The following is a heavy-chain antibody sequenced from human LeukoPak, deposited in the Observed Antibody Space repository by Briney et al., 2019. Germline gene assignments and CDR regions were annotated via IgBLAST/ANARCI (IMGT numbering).Heavy chain of an antibody. D-gene: IGHD4-23*01. CDR1: GYTLTNYD. V-gene: IGHV1-8*01. Sequence: ALVKVSCKASGYTLTNYDINWVRQATGQGLEWMGWMKPKSGETGYAEKFQGRATMTRDTSINTAYMELSSLTSEDTVVYYCARDYGGNSGWFDPWGQGTLVTVSS. CDR2: MKPKSGET. J-gene: IGHJ5*02. CDR3: ARDYGGNSGWFDP.